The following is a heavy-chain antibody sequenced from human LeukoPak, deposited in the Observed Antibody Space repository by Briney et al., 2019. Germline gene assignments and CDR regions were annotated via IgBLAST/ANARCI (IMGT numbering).Heavy chain of an antibody. Sequence: GGSLRLSCAASGFTFSSYGMHWVRQAPGKGLEWVAVISYDGSNKYYADSVKGRFTISRDNSKNTLYLQMNSLRAEDTAVYYCAKRPSDYGDYVTYFDYWGQGTLVTVSS. CDR3: AKRPSDYGDYVTYFDY. J-gene: IGHJ4*02. V-gene: IGHV3-30*18. D-gene: IGHD4-17*01. CDR2: ISYDGSNK. CDR1: GFTFSSYG.